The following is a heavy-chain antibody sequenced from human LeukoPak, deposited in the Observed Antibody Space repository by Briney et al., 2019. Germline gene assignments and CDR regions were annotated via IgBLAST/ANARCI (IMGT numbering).Heavy chain of an antibody. Sequence: ASVKVSCKASGYTFTSYYMHWVRQAPGQGLEWMGIINHSGGSTSYAQKFQGRVTMTRDMSTSTVYMELSSLRSEDTAVYYCARRAAAGNLIDYWGQGTLVTVSS. J-gene: IGHJ4*02. CDR2: INHSGGST. D-gene: IGHD6-13*01. CDR3: ARRAAAGNLIDY. V-gene: IGHV1-46*01. CDR1: GYTFTSYY.